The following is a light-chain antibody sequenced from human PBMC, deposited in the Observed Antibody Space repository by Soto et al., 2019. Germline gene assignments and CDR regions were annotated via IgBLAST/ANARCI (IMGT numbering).Light chain of an antibody. CDR2: TTN. CDR1: TGAVTSGNY. Sequence: QAVVTQEPSLTVSPGGTVTLTCASSTGAVTSGNYASWFQKKSGQAPRTLIYTTNSRHSWTPARFSGSLLGDKAALTLSGVQPEDEADYYCLLYYGGAQLVFGGGTKVTVL. CDR3: LLYYGGAQLV. V-gene: IGLV7-43*01. J-gene: IGLJ3*02.